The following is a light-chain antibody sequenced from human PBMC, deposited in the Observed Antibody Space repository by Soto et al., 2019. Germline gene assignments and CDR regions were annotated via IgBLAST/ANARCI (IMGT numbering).Light chain of an antibody. J-gene: IGLJ3*02. CDR3: SSHTSSRTAV. Sequence: QSALTQPPSASGSPGQSVTISCTGTPSDVGGSNSVSWYQQHPGKAPNLMIYDVNKRPSGVPDRFSGSKSGNTASLTISGLQAEDEADYYCSSHTSSRTAVFGGGTKLTVL. CDR1: PSDVGGSNS. V-gene: IGLV2-8*01. CDR2: DVN.